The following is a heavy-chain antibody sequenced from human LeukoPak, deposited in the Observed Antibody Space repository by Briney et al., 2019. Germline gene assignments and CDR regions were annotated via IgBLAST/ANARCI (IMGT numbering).Heavy chain of an antibody. CDR1: GGTCTSYA. Sequence: SEKVSCKASGGTCTSYAISWVRQAPGQGLEWMGRIIPILGIANYAQKFQGRVTTTADKSTSTAYMELSSLRSEDTAVYYCAGVVDDSRTDYFDYWGQGTLVTVSS. V-gene: IGHV1-69*04. CDR3: AGVVDDSRTDYFDY. CDR2: IIPILGIA. D-gene: IGHD3-22*01. J-gene: IGHJ4*02.